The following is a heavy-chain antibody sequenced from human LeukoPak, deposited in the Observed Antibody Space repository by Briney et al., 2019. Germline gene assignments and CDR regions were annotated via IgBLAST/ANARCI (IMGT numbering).Heavy chain of an antibody. V-gene: IGHV3-23*01. J-gene: IGHJ4*02. CDR1: GFTFGTFA. D-gene: IGHD3-3*01. Sequence: PGGSLRLSCAASGFTFGTFAFSWVRQAPGRGLEWVSSITGGDSTYYADSVKGRFTISRDTSSNTLYLQMNSLRAEDTALYYCAKGHYDFRDYWGQGTLVTVSS. CDR3: AKGHYDFRDY. CDR2: ITGGDST.